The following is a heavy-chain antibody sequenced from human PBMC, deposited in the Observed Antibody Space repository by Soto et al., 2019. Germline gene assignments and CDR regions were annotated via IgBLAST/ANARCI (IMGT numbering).Heavy chain of an antibody. Sequence: SETLSLTCTVSGGSISSYYWSWIRQPPGKGLEWIGYIYYSGSTNYNPSLKSRVTISVDTSKNQFSLKLSSVTAADTAVYYCARQDYYYYGMDVWGQGTTVTVSS. J-gene: IGHJ6*02. CDR2: IYYSGST. V-gene: IGHV4-59*08. CDR1: GGSISSYY. CDR3: ARQDYYYYGMDV.